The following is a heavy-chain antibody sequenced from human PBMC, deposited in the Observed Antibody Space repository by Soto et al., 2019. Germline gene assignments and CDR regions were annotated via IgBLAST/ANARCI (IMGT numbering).Heavy chain of an antibody. Sequence: PSETLSLTCTVSGGSISSGGYYWSWIRQHPGKGLEWIGYIYYSGSTNYNPSLKSRVAISVDTSKNQFSLNPSSVTAADTAVYYCARSTDSSGWRFDSWGQGTQVTVSS. CDR3: ARSTDSSGWRFDS. CDR1: GGSISSGGYY. D-gene: IGHD6-19*01. V-gene: IGHV4-61*08. J-gene: IGHJ4*02. CDR2: IYYSGST.